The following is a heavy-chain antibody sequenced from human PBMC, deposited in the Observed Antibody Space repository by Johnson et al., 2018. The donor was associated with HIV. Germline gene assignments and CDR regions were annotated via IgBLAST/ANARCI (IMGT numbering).Heavy chain of an antibody. J-gene: IGHJ3*02. V-gene: IGHV3-11*04. CDR2: ISSSGSTI. CDR3: AREGDSSGAGAFDI. Sequence: QVKLVESGGGVVQPGRSLRLSCAASGFTFSDYYMSWIRQAPGKGLERVSYISSSGSTIYYADSVKGRFTISRDNAKNSLYLQMISLRAEDTAVYYCAREGDSSGAGAFDIWGQGTMVTVSS. D-gene: IGHD3-22*01. CDR1: GFTFSDYY.